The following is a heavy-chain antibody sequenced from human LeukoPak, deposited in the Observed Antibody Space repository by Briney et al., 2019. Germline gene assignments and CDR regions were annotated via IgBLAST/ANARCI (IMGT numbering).Heavy chain of an antibody. Sequence: HPGGSLKLSCAAFGFTLSGYWVHWVRQAPGKGLVWVARINPDGSTTNYADSVKGRFTISRDNAKNTLYLQMNSLRAEDTAVYYCSKDFHGDHDYWGQGTLVTVSS. CDR3: SKDFHGDHDY. CDR2: INPDGSTT. CDR1: GFTLSGYW. J-gene: IGHJ4*02. V-gene: IGHV3-74*01. D-gene: IGHD4-17*01.